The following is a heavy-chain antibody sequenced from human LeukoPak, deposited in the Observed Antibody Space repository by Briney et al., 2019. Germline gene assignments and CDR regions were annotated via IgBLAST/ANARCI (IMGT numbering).Heavy chain of an antibody. J-gene: IGHJ6*03. D-gene: IGHD5-12*01. Sequence: GGSLRLSCAASGFTFSSYGMHWVRQAPGKGLEGVAFIRYDGSNKYYADSVKGRFTISRDNSKNTLYLQMKSLSAEDTAVYYCAKGGGYEAQYYYYYLDVWGKGTTVTISS. CDR1: GFTFSSYG. CDR2: IRYDGSNK. CDR3: AKGGGYEAQYYYYYLDV. V-gene: IGHV3-30*02.